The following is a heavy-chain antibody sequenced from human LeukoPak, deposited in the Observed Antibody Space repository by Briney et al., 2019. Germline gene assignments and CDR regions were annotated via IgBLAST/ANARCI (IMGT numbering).Heavy chain of an antibody. CDR1: GFTFSSYA. CDR2: ISGSGSST. CDR3: ARVMYHDSGSYYQYFHH. D-gene: IGHD3-10*01. J-gene: IGHJ4*02. Sequence: GGSLRLSCAASGFTFSSYAMSWVRQAPGKGLEWVSAISGSGSSTYSADSVKGRFTISRDNSKNTLYLQMNSLRAEDTALYYCARVMYHDSGSYYQYFHHWGQGTPVTVSS. V-gene: IGHV3-23*01.